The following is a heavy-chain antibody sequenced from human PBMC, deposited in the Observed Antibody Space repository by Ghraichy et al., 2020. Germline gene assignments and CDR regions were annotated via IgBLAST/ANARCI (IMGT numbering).Heavy chain of an antibody. CDR1: GFTFKDYA. V-gene: IGHV3-9*01. Sequence: GGSLRLSCVASGFTFKDYAMNWVRQVPGEGLEGVSGSSWTGANMGYSGSVKGRFTISRDKAKNTLYLQMNSLRPEDTALYYCAKGVGARRVNAFDIWGQGTMVTV. D-gene: IGHD3-10*01. J-gene: IGHJ3*02. CDR2: SSWTGANM. CDR3: AKGVGARRVNAFDI.